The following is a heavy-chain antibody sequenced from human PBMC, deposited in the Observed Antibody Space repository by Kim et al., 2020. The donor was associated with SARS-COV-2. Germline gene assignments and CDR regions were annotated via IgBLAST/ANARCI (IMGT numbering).Heavy chain of an antibody. CDR1: GFTFSSYG. D-gene: IGHD6-6*01. V-gene: IGHV3-30*18. J-gene: IGHJ6*02. CDR3: AKDRSGYSSSGLAYYYYGMDV. Sequence: GGSLRLSCAASGFTFSSYGMHWVRQAPGKGLEWVAVISYDGSNKYYADSVKGRFTISRDNSKNTLYLQMNSLRAEDTAVYYCAKDRSGYSSSGLAYYYYGMDVWGQGTTVTVSS. CDR2: ISYDGSNK.